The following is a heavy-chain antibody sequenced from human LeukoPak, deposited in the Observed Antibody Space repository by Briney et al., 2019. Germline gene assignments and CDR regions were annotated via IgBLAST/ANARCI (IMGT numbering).Heavy chain of an antibody. J-gene: IGHJ4*02. CDR3: ARWGGGTTPYFDY. D-gene: IGHD2-15*01. Sequence: ASVKVSCKASGYTFTDYYIHWVRQAPGQGLEWMGWINPNSGVTSYAQKFQGRVTMTRDTSISTAYMDLSRLRSDGTAMYYCARWGGGTTPYFDYWGQGTLVTVSS. V-gene: IGHV1-2*02. CDR1: GYTFTDYY. CDR2: INPNSGVT.